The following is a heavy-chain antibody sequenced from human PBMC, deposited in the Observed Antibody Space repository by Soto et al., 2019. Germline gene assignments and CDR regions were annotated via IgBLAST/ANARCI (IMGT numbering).Heavy chain of an antibody. CDR3: ARSSAFPPILEWLSANWFDP. D-gene: IGHD3-3*01. Sequence: SQTHRLSYTVAGGYIRNYDGSWIRQPPGKGLEWIGYIYYSGSTNYNPSLKSRVTISVDTSKNQFSLKLSSVTAADTAVYYCARSSAFPPILEWLSANWFDPWGQGTLVTVSS. J-gene: IGHJ5*02. CDR2: IYYSGST. V-gene: IGHV4-59*08. CDR1: GGYIRNYD.